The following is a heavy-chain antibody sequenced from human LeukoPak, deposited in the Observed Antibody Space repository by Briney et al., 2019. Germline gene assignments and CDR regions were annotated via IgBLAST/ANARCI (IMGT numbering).Heavy chain of an antibody. V-gene: IGHV3-15*01. CDR1: GLTFSNAW. CDR2: IKRKSDGGTT. CDR3: TTELDVRPNHY. Sequence: GGSLRLSCAASGLTFSNAWMSWVRQAPGRGLEWVGRIKRKSDGGTTDYAAPVKGRFTISRDDSKNTLYLQMNSLKSEDTAVYYCTTELDVRPNHYWGQGTLVTVSS. D-gene: IGHD1-14*01. J-gene: IGHJ4*02.